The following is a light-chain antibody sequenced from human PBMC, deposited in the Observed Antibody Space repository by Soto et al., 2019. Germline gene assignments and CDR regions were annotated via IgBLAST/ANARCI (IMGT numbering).Light chain of an antibody. Sequence: QSVLTQPPSASGSPGQSVTISCTGTSSDVGGYNYVSWYQQHPEKAPKLMIYEVSKRPSGVPDRFSGSKSGNTASLTVSGLQADDAADYYCSSYAGSNNFVFGGGTKLTVL. CDR3: SSYAGSNNFV. CDR2: EVS. J-gene: IGLJ2*01. V-gene: IGLV2-8*01. CDR1: SSDVGGYNY.